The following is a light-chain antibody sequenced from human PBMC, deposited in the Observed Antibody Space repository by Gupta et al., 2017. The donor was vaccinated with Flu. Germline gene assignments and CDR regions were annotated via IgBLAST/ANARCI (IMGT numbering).Light chain of an antibody. Sequence: DIQMTQSPSSLSASVGDRVTITCRASQSISSYLNWYQQKPGKAPKLLIYAASSWQSGVPSRFSGSGSGTDFTLTISSLQPEDFATYYCQQSDSNPSITFGGGTRVEIK. CDR1: QSISSY. CDR3: QQSDSNPSIT. V-gene: IGKV1-39*01. CDR2: AAS. J-gene: IGKJ4*01.